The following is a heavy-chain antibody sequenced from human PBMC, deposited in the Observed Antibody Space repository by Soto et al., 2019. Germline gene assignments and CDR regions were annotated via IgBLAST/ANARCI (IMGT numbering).Heavy chain of an antibody. V-gene: IGHV1-18*01. Sequence: ASVKVSCKASGYSFTNYGITWVRQAPGLGLEWVGWISAYNGDTNYVQKLQGRVTMTTETSTSTAYMELRSLRSDDTAVYYCAREGGGMDIVATPGAFDIWGQGTMVTVSS. CDR1: GYSFTNYG. CDR3: AREGGGMDIVATPGAFDI. CDR2: ISAYNGDT. D-gene: IGHD5-12*01. J-gene: IGHJ3*02.